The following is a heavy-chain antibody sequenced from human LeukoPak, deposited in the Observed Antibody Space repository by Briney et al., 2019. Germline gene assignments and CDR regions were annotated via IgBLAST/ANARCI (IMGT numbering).Heavy chain of an antibody. CDR2: ISGSGGST. V-gene: IGHV3-23*01. J-gene: IGHJ4*02. CDR3: AEDRDYGGQNPDF. CDR1: GFTFSSYA. Sequence: GGSLRLSCEASGFTFSSYAMNWVRQAPGRGLEWVSAISGSGGSTYYADSVKGRFTISRDNSKNTLYLQMSSLRAEDSALYYCAEDRDYGGQNPDFWGQGTLVTVSS. D-gene: IGHD4-23*01.